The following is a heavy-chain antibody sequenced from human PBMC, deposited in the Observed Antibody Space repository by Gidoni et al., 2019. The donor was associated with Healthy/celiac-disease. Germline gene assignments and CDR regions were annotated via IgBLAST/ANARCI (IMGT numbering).Heavy chain of an antibody. CDR3: AKYDSSGYYLDY. J-gene: IGHJ4*02. CDR2: ISGSGGST. CDR1: GFTFSSYA. Sequence: EVQLLESGGGLVQPGGSLRLSCAASGFTFSSYAMSWVRQAPGKGLEWFSAISGSGGSTYYADSVKGRFTISRDNSKNTLYLQMNSLRAEDTAVYYCAKYDSSGYYLDYWGQGTLVTVSS. D-gene: IGHD3-22*01. V-gene: IGHV3-23*01.